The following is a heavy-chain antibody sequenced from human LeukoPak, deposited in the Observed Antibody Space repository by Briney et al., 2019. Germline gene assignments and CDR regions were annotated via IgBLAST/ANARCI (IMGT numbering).Heavy chain of an antibody. CDR1: GGSFSGYS. CDR3: ARSLFGGVVVYDY. CDR2: IHRSGST. V-gene: IGHV4-34*01. Sequence: KPSETLSLTCAVYGGSFSGYSWSWIRQPPGKGLEWIGEIHRSGSTNYHPSLKSRVTISVDTSKNQFSLKLSSVTAADTAVYSCARSLFGGVVVYDYWGLGTLVTVSS. J-gene: IGHJ4*02. D-gene: IGHD3-16*02.